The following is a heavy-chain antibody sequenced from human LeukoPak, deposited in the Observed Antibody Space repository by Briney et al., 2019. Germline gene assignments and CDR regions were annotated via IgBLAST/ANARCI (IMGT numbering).Heavy chain of an antibody. CDR2: INTDGSST. D-gene: IGHD3-3*01. J-gene: IGHJ4*02. Sequence: GGSLRLSCAASGFTFSSYWMHWVRQAPGKGLVWVSRINTDGSSTSYADSVKGRFTISRDNAKNTLYLQMNSLRAEDTAVYYCARVGRFLERFPSYFDYWGQGTLVTVSS. CDR1: GFTFSSYW. CDR3: ARVGRFLERFPSYFDY. V-gene: IGHV3-74*01.